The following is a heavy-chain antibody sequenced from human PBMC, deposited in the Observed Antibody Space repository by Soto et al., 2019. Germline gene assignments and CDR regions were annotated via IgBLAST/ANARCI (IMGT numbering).Heavy chain of an antibody. CDR1: PDSITSSGYY. V-gene: IGHV4-39*01. CDR2: IYYNGTT. Sequence: QLQLQESGPGLVKPSETLSLICTVSPDSITSSGYYWGWIRQTPGKGLEWIGSIYYNGTTYYNPSLKSRVFLSVDTSKDQFSLRLKSVTVAGTTTFYCVRHEVAVSGAYNMDVWCRGTTVTVS. CDR3: VRHEVAVSGAYNMDV. J-gene: IGHJ6*02. D-gene: IGHD3-22*01.